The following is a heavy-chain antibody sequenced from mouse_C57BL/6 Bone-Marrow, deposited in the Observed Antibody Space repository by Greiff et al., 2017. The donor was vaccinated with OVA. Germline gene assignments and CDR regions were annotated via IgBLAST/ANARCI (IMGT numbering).Heavy chain of an antibody. Sequence: EVQLQQSGAELVRPGASVKLSCTASGFNIKDDYMHWVKQRPEQGLEWIGWIDPENGDTEYASKFQGKATITADTSSNTAYLQISSLTSADTAVYYCTTGGGFDYWGQGTTLTVSS. V-gene: IGHV14-4*01. CDR3: TTGGGFDY. CDR1: GFNIKDDY. CDR2: IDPENGDT. J-gene: IGHJ2*01.